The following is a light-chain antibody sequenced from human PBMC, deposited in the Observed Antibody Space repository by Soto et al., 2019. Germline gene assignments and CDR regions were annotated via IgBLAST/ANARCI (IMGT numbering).Light chain of an antibody. J-gene: IGKJ5*01. V-gene: IGKV3-20*01. CDR2: GAS. CDR3: HHYGSSRT. CDR1: QSVSSSD. Sequence: EIVLTQSPGTLSLSPGERATLSCRASQSVSSSDLAWYQQKPGQAPRLLIYGASSRATGIPDRFSGSGSRIDFTLTISRLEPEDFAVYYCHHYGSSRTFGQGTRLEIK.